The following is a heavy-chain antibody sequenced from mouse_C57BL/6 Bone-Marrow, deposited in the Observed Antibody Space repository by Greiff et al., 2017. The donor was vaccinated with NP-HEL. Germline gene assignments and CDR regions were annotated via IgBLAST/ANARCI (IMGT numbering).Heavy chain of an antibody. J-gene: IGHJ3*01. CDR2: IYPRSGNT. D-gene: IGHD3-2*02. V-gene: IGHV1-81*01. CDR3: AIPTAQARWFAY. CDR1: GYTFTSYG. Sequence: VQLQQSGAELARPGASVKLSCKASGYTFTSYGISWVKQRTGQGLEWIGEIYPRSGNTYYNEKFKGKATLTADKSSSTAYMELRSLTSEDSAVYFCAIPTAQARWFAYWGQGTLVTVSA.